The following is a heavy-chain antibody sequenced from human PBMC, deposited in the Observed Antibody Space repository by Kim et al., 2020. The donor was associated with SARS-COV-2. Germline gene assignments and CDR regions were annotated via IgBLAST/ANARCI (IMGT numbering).Heavy chain of an antibody. CDR3: ARVLCSVVAVSRGALDY. V-gene: IGHV3-64*01. Sequence: GGSLRLSCAASGFSFSNYAMHWVRQAPGKGLEYVSAISSNGGSTYYANSVKGRFTISRDNSKNTLYLQMGSLRAEDMALYYCARVLCSVVAVSRGALDYWGQGTLVTVCS. D-gene: IGHD6-19*01. CDR2: ISSNGGST. CDR1: GFSFSNYA. J-gene: IGHJ4*02.